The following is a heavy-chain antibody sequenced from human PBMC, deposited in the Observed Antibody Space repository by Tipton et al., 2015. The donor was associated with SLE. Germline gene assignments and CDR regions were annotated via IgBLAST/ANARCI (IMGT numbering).Heavy chain of an antibody. CDR2: ISWNSGNI. CDR3: ARGKYYFDY. Sequence: RSLRLSCAASGFTFDDYAMHWVRQAPGKGLEWVSGISWNSGNIDYADSVKGRFTISRDNAKKSVYLQMNSLRAEDTAVYYCARGKYYFDYWGQGALVTVSS. D-gene: IGHD2/OR15-2a*01. J-gene: IGHJ4*02. CDR1: GFTFDDYA. V-gene: IGHV3-9*01.